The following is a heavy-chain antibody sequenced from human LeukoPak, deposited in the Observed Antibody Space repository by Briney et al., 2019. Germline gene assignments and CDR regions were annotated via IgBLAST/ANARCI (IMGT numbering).Heavy chain of an antibody. Sequence: ASVKVSSKASGYTFTNFDINWVRQAPGQALEWMGWMNPVTGDAGSTQKFQGRVTLTRDTSISTAYMELSSLTSDDTAFYYCARAPMGTAAFYWGQGTLVTVSS. CDR3: ARAPMGTAAFY. CDR2: MNPVTGDA. V-gene: IGHV1-8*01. J-gene: IGHJ4*02. D-gene: IGHD2-2*01. CDR1: GYTFTNFD.